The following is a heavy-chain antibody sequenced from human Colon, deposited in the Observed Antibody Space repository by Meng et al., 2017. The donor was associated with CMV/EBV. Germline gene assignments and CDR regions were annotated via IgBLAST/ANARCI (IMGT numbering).Heavy chain of an antibody. J-gene: IGHJ6*02. CDR2: IIPIFGSA. Sequence: SVKVSCKASGYTFTSYSITWVRQAPGQGLEWMGGIIPIFGSAHYAQKFQGRVTITTDESTRTAYMELSSLRSEDTAIYYCARPDYDFWSDSPGGPYFYYALDVWGQGTTVTVSS. CDR1: GYTFTSYS. CDR3: ARPDYDFWSDSPGGPYFYYALDV. V-gene: IGHV1-69*05. D-gene: IGHD3-3*01.